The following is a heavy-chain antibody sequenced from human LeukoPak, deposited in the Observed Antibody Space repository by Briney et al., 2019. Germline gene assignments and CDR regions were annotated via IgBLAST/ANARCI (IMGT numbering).Heavy chain of an antibody. CDR2: FFTGGST. CDR3: ARGSGVAVGMDV. J-gene: IGHJ6*02. V-gene: IGHV4-4*07. Sequence: SSETLSLTCTVPGGSIDSHYWSWNRQSAGKGLEWIGRFFTGGSTYYNPSLESRVTMSVDTSKNQFSLKLRSVTAADTAVYFCARGSGVAVGMDVWGQGTTVIVSS. CDR1: GGSIDSHY. D-gene: IGHD6-19*01.